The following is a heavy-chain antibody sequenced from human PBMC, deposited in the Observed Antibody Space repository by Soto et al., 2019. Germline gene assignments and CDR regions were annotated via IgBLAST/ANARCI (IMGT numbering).Heavy chain of an antibody. CDR1: GGSFSGYY. CDR3: ARGRERRWPRPPVNWFDP. D-gene: IGHD2-15*01. Sequence: SETLSLTCAVYGGSFSGYYWSWIRQPPGKGLEWIGEINHSGSTNYNPSLKSRVTISVDTSKNQFSLKLSSVTAADTAVYYRARGRERRWPRPPVNWFDPWGQGTLVTVSS. V-gene: IGHV4-34*01. CDR2: INHSGST. J-gene: IGHJ5*02.